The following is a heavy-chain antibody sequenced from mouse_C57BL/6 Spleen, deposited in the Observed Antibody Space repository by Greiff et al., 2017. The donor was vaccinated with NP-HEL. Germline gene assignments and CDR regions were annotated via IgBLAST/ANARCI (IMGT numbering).Heavy chain of an antibody. Sequence: QVQLKQSGPELVKPGASVKISCKASGYAFSSSWMNWVKQRPGQGLEWIGRIYPGDGDTNYNGKFKGKATLTADKSSSTAYMQLSSLTSEDSAVYFCARSWVTGTYFYFDYRGQGTTLTVS. CDR1: GYAFSSSW. CDR3: ARSWVTGTYFYFDY. J-gene: IGHJ2*01. V-gene: IGHV1-82*01. D-gene: IGHD4-1*01. CDR2: IYPGDGDT.